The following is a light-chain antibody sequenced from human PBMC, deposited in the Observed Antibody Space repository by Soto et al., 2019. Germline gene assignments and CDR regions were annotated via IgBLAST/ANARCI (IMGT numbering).Light chain of an antibody. V-gene: IGLV3-21*02. CDR1: KIGSKS. CDR3: QVWDSSKWV. CDR2: DDG. J-gene: IGLJ3*02. Sequence: SYELTQPPSVSVAPGQTARITCGGNKIGSKSVHWYQQRPGQAPVLVVFDDGDRPSGIPERFSGSNSGNTATLTISGVEAEVEADYYCQVWDSSKWVFGGGTQLTVL.